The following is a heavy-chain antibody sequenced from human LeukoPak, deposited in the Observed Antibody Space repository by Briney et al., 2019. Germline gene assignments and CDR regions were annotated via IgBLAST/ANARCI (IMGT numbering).Heavy chain of an antibody. CDR3: AKDFRTRYCSSTSCYGP. J-gene: IGHJ5*02. CDR2: IRYDGSNK. D-gene: IGHD2-2*01. V-gene: IGHV3-30*02. CDR1: GFTFSSYG. Sequence: PGGSLRLSCAASGFTFSSYGMHWVRQAPGKGLEWVAFIRYDGSNKYYADSVKGRFTISRDNSKNTLYLQMNSLRAEDTAVYYCAKDFRTRYCSSTSCYGPWGQGTLVTVSS.